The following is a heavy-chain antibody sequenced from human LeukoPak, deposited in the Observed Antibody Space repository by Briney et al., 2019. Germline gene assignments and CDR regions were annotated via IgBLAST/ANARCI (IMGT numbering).Heavy chain of an antibody. CDR3: VKGPLLEGDGTR. V-gene: IGHV3-7*01. J-gene: IGHJ4*02. Sequence: GGSLSLSCAASGFIFSSYWMGWARQAPGKGLEWVAIINEDGTGTSYMDYVKGRFTISRDKAKNFLYLQMYSLRVEDTAVYFCVKGPLLEGDGTRWGQGALVTVSS. CDR2: INEDGTGT. CDR1: GFIFSSYW. D-gene: IGHD1-1*01.